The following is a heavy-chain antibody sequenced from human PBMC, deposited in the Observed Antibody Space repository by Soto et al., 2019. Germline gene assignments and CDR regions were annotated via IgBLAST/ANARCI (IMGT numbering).Heavy chain of an antibody. CDR2: LNDSGST. CDR3: ARGRGGVQH. D-gene: IGHD3-10*01. Sequence: QVQLQQWGAGLLKPSETLSLTCAVYGGSFSGYYCSWIRQPPGKGLEWIGELNDSGSTNYNASLKSRVSISVDTSKNLFSLRLSSVTAADTAVYCCARGRGGVQHWGQGTLVTVSS. V-gene: IGHV4-34*01. J-gene: IGHJ1*01. CDR1: GGSFSGYY.